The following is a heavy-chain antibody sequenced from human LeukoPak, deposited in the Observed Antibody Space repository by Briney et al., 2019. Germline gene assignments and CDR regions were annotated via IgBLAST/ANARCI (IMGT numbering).Heavy chain of an antibody. V-gene: IGHV1-18*01. CDR1: GGTFSRYV. D-gene: IGHD3-3*01. J-gene: IGHJ4*02. CDR3: ARDPRFLEWLSHFDY. Sequence: ASVKVSCKPSGGTFSRYVISWVRQAPGQGLEWMGWISAYNGNTNYAQKLQGRVTMTTDTSTSTAYMELRSLRSDDTAVYYCARDPRFLEWLSHFDYWGQGTLVTVSS. CDR2: ISAYNGNT.